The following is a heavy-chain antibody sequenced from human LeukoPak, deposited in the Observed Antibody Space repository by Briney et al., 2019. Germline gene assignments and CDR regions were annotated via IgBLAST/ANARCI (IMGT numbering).Heavy chain of an antibody. CDR3: ARRMQLDYDFWSGYTYYFDD. CDR2: IYYSGST. CDR1: GGSISSYY. Sequence: KPSETLSLTCTVSGGSISSYYWSWIRQPPGKGLEWIGYIYYSGSTNYNPSLKSRVTISVDASKNQFSLKLSSVTAADTAVYYCARRMQLDYDFWSGYTYYFDDWGQGTLVTVSS. V-gene: IGHV4-59*08. D-gene: IGHD3-3*01. J-gene: IGHJ4*02.